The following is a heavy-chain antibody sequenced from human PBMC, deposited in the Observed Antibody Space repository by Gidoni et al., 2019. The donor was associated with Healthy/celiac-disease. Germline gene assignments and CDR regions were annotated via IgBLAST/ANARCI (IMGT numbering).Heavy chain of an antibody. D-gene: IGHD1-1*01. Sequence: QVQLVESGGGVVQPGRSLGLSCAASGFTFSSYAMHWVRQAPGKGLEWVAVISYDGSNKYYADSVKGRFTISRDNSKNTLYLQMNSLRAEDTAVYYCASFGTAGNFDYWGQGTLVTVSS. V-gene: IGHV3-30*04. J-gene: IGHJ4*02. CDR3: ASFGTAGNFDY. CDR2: ISYDGSNK. CDR1: GFTFSSYA.